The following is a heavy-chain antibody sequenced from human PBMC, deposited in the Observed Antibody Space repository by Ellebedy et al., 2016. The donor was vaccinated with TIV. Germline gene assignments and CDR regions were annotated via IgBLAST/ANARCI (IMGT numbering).Heavy chain of an antibody. J-gene: IGHJ5*02. Sequence: AASVKVSCKASGYIFTRYYIHWVRQAPGQGREWMGLINPSSGRTTYEQRFKGRFTMTRDTSTSTVYMELSGLRSDDAAVYYCARGDDTAMITSPWGQGTLVTVSS. CDR3: ARGDDTAMITSP. CDR1: GYIFTRYY. D-gene: IGHD5-18*01. CDR2: INPSSGRT. V-gene: IGHV1-46*01.